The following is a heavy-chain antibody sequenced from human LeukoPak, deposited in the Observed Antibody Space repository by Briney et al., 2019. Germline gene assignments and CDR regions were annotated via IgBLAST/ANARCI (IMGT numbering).Heavy chain of an antibody. Sequence: GRSLRLSCAASGFTFDDYAMHWVRQAPGKGLEWVSFISWDGGSTYYADSVKGRFTISRDNSKNSLYLQMNSLRAEDTALYYCAKDMAAYYYSSGNIDYWGQGTLVTVSS. V-gene: IGHV3-43D*03. CDR3: AKDMAAYYYSSGNIDY. J-gene: IGHJ4*02. D-gene: IGHD3-10*01. CDR2: ISWDGGST. CDR1: GFTFDDYA.